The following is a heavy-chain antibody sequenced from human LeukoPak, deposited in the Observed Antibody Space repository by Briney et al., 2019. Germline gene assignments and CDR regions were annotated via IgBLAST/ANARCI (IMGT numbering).Heavy chain of an antibody. CDR1: GFTFSSYA. CDR3: ARGLIVVVPAAHY. J-gene: IGHJ4*02. D-gene: IGHD2-2*01. Sequence: PGGSLRLSCAASGFTFSSYAMHWVRQAPGKGLEWVAVISYDGSNKYYADSVKGRFTISRDNSKNTLYLQMNSLRAEDTAVYYCARGLIVVVPAAHYWGQGTLVTVSS. V-gene: IGHV3-30*04. CDR2: ISYDGSNK.